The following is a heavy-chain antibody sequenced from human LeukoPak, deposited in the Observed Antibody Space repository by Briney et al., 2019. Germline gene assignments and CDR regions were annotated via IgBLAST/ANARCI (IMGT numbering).Heavy chain of an antibody. V-gene: IGHV3-48*02. Sequence: GGSLRLSCAASGFTFSTYTMNWVRQAPGKGLEWVSTVSDSSDVHYSDSVKGRFTISRDNARNSLYLQMNSLRDEDTAGYYFARDGLHTGHFDYWGQGTLVTVSS. CDR1: GFTFSTYT. CDR2: VSDSSDV. J-gene: IGHJ4*02. D-gene: IGHD2-21*01. CDR3: ARDGLHTGHFDY.